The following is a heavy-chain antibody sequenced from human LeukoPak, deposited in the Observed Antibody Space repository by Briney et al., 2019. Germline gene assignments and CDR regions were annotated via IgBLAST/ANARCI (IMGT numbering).Heavy chain of an antibody. V-gene: IGHV3-23*01. D-gene: IGHD3-22*01. CDR2: ISGSGGST. Sequence: PGGSLRLSCAASGFTFSSYAMSWVRQAPGKGLEWVSAISGSGGSTYYADSVKGRFTISRDNSKNTLYLQMNSLRAEDTAVYYCAKDRIFRSPTIPMVITLYYYYYYGMDVWGQGTTVTVSS. J-gene: IGHJ6*02. CDR1: GFTFSSYA. CDR3: AKDRIFRSPTIPMVITLYYYYYYGMDV.